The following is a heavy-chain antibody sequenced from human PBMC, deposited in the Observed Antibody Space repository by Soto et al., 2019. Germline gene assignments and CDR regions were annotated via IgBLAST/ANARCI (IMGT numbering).Heavy chain of an antibody. V-gene: IGHV4-4*07. CDR1: GGSISSYY. D-gene: IGHD3-10*01. J-gene: IGHJ4*02. Sequence: SETLSLTCTVSGGSISSYYWSWIRQPAGKGLEWIGRIYTSGSTNYNPSLKSRVTMSVDTSKNQFSLKLSSVTAADTAVYYCALTYYYGSGSYYPFDYWGQGTLVTVSS. CDR2: IYTSGST. CDR3: ALTYYYGSGSYYPFDY.